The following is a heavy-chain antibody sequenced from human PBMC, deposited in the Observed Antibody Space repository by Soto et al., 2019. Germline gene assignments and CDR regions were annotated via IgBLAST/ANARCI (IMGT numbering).Heavy chain of an antibody. CDR1: GFTFSSYS. CDR3: ARVRIACPGLNWFDP. D-gene: IGHD6-13*01. CDR2: ISSRSSTI. V-gene: IGHV3-48*01. Sequence: GGSLRLSCAASGFTFSSYSMNWVRQAPGKGLEWVSYISSRSSTIYYGDSVKDLFTISRDKAKNSQYLQMNSLRAEDTAMYYCARVRIACPGLNWFDPWGQGTLVTVSS. J-gene: IGHJ5*02.